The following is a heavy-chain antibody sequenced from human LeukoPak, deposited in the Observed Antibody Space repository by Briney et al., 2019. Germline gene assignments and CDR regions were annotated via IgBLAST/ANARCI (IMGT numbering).Heavy chain of an antibody. V-gene: IGHV3-21*01. CDR1: GFTFSSYS. D-gene: IGHD1-26*01. J-gene: IGHJ3*02. CDR2: ISSSSSYI. Sequence: GGSLRLSCAASGFTFSSYSMNWVRQAPGKGLEWVSSISSSSSYIYYADSVKGRFTISRDNAKNSLYLQMNSLRAEDTAVYYCARDESWELHQDIWGQGTMVTVSS. CDR3: ARDESWELHQDI.